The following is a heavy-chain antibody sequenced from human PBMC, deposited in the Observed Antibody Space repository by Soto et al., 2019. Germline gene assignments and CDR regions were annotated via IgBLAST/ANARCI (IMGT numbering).Heavy chain of an antibody. CDR2: IYYSGNT. J-gene: IGHJ5*02. CDR1: GDSLNSAMFA. Sequence: SESPSLTCTVSGDSLNSAMFAWTWLRQPPAKGPEWIGYIYYSGNTNYNPSFKSRVTISVDTSKNQFSLKLSSVTAADTAVYYCARAEYYYGSGSYYVSSHCFDPWGQGTLVTVSS. V-gene: IGHV4-61*01. CDR3: ARAEYYYGSGSYYVSSHCFDP. D-gene: IGHD3-10*01.